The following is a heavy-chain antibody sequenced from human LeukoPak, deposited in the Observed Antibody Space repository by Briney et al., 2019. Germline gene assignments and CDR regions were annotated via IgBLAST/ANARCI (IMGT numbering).Heavy chain of an antibody. CDR1: GFTFSNYA. Sequence: PGGSLRLSCAASGFTFSNYAMHWVRQAPGKGLEWVSRINTDGDYTSYADSVKGRFTISRDNAKNTLYLQMNSLRAEDTAVYYCAGGFGGFWGQGTLVTVSS. CDR3: AGGFGGF. V-gene: IGHV3-74*01. CDR2: INTDGDYT. D-gene: IGHD4-23*01. J-gene: IGHJ4*02.